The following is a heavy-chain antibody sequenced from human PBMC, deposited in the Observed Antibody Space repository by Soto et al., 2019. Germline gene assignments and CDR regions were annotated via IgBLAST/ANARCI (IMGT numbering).Heavy chain of an antibody. CDR2: IKSKTDGGTT. V-gene: IGHV3-15*01. D-gene: IGHD1-1*01. CDR1: GFTFSNAW. CDR3: ATRGRQLDQRRTYYYGMDV. Sequence: EVQLVESGGGLVKPGGSLRVSCAASGFTFSNAWMSWVRQAPGKGLEWVARIKSKTDGGTTDYAAPVKGRFTISRDDAKNTLYLQMNSLKAEDTAVYYCATRGRQLDQRRTYYYGMDVWGQGTTVNVSS. J-gene: IGHJ6*02.